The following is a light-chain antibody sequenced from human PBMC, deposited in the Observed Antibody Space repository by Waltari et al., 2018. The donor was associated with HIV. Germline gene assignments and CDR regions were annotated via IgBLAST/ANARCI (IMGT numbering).Light chain of an antibody. CDR3: SSYTTTRTWV. J-gene: IGLJ3*02. V-gene: IGLV2-14*01. CDR1: SRDVGGYNH. CDR2: EVS. Sequence: QPALTQPASVSGSPGQSITIPCIGTSRDVGGYNHVSWYQQHPGKAPKLMIYEVSKRPSGFSSRFSGSKSGSTASLTISGLQAEDEADYHCSSYTTTRTWVFGGGTKVTVL.